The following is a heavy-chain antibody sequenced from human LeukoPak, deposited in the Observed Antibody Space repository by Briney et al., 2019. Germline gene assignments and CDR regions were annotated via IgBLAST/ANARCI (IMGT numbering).Heavy chain of an antibody. D-gene: IGHD3-9*01. CDR3: ASSYYDILTGSVDAFDI. V-gene: IGHV4-34*01. Sequence: PSETLSLTCAVYGGSFSGYYWSWIRQPPGKGLEWIGEINHSGSTNYNPSLKSRVTISVDTSKNQFSLKLSSVTAADTAVYYCASSYYDILTGSVDAFDIWGQGTMVTVSS. J-gene: IGHJ3*02. CDR1: GGSFSGYY. CDR2: INHSGST.